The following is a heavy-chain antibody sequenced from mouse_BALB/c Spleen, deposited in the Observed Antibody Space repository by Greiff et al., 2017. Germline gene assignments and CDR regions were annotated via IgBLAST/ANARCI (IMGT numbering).Heavy chain of an antibody. V-gene: IGHV2-9*02. CDR1: GFSLTSYG. D-gene: IGHD1-2*01. CDR2: IWAGGST. CDR3: ARASGDLYVYRSFDY. J-gene: IGHJ2*01. Sequence: VQGVESGPGLVAPSQSLSITCTVSGFSLTSYGVHWVRQPPGKGLEWLGVIWAGGSTNYNSALMSRLSISKDNSKSQVFLKMNSLQTDDTAMYYCARASGDLYVYRSFDYWGQGTTLTVSS.